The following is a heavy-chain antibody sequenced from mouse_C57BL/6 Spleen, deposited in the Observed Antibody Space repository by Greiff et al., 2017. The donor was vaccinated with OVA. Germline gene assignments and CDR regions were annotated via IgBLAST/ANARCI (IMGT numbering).Heavy chain of an antibody. CDR2: IDPSDSYT. CDR3: ARSNSNYVGYFDY. CDR1: GYTFTSYW. V-gene: IGHV1-59*01. Sequence: QVQLQQPGAELVRPGTSVKLSCKASGYTFTSYWMHWVKQRPGQGLEWIGVIDPSDSYTNYNQKFKGKATLTVDTSSSTAYMQLSSLTSEDSAVYYCARSNSNYVGYFDYWGQGTTLTVSS. J-gene: IGHJ2*01. D-gene: IGHD2-5*01.